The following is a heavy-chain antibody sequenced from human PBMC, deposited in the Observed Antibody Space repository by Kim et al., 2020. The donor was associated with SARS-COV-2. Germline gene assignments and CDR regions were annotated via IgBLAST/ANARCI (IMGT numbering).Heavy chain of an antibody. D-gene: IGHD3-22*01. Sequence: SETLSLTCTVSGGSISTYYWSWIRQPPGKGLEWIGHIYYSGTTKYNASLKSRVTISVDTSKNQFSLKLSSVTTADTAEYYCARYTEKDSSGSRYFDYWGQGTLVTDST. CDR2: IYYSGTT. CDR1: GGSISTYY. CDR3: ARYTEKDSSGSRYFDY. J-gene: IGHJ4*02. V-gene: IGHV4-59*01.